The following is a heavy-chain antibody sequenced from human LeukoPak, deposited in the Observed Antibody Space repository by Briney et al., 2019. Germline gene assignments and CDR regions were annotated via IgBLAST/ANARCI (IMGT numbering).Heavy chain of an antibody. CDR1: GGSISSYY. Sequence: SETMSLTCTVSGGSISSYYWSWIRQPPGKGLEWIGYIYYSGSTNYNPSLKSRVTISVDTSKNQFSLKLSSVTAADTAVYYSASGTRYYGSGTQKGTYYYYYGMDVWGQGTTVTVSS. CDR2: IYYSGST. D-gene: IGHD3-10*01. V-gene: IGHV4-59*01. J-gene: IGHJ6*02. CDR3: ASGTRYYGSGTQKGTYYYYYGMDV.